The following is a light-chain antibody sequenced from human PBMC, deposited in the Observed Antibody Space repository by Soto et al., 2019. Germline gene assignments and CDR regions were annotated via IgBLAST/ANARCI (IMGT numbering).Light chain of an antibody. J-gene: IGKJ4*01. CDR2: GVS. Sequence: EIVLTQSPGTLSLSPGETATLSCRAIQSLTSSYLAWYQQSPGQAPSLLIYGVSSRATGIPGRFSGSGSGTDFTLTISSLEPEDFAVYYCQQRSNWPPALSFGGGTKVDIK. CDR1: QSLTSSY. V-gene: IGKV3D-20*02. CDR3: QQRSNWPPALS.